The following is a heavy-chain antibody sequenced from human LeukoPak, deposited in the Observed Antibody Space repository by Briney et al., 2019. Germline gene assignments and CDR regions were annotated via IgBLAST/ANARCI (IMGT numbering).Heavy chain of an antibody. D-gene: IGHD3-10*01. CDR1: SGSISSYY. Sequence: SETLSLTCTVSSGSISSYYWSWIRQPPGEALEWIGSLYYTGSTYYNPSLKSRVTISVDTSKDQSSLRLSSVTAADTAVYYCARHAGSTYYKGFAYWGQGTLVTVSS. V-gene: IGHV4-59*08. J-gene: IGHJ4*02. CDR2: LYYTGST. CDR3: ARHAGSTYYKGFAY.